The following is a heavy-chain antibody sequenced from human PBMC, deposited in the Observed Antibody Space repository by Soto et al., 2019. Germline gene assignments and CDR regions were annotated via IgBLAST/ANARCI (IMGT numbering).Heavy chain of an antibody. D-gene: IGHD3-10*01. CDR3: ARELSITMVRGVIITPHYYYGMDV. J-gene: IGHJ6*02. CDR2: ISAYNGNT. Sequence: ASVKVSCKASGYTFTSYGISWVRQAPGQGLEWMGWISAYNGNTNYAQKLQGRVTMTTDTSTSTAYMELRSLRSDDTAVYYCARELSITMVRGVIITPHYYYGMDVWGQGTTVTVS. V-gene: IGHV1-18*01. CDR1: GYTFTSYG.